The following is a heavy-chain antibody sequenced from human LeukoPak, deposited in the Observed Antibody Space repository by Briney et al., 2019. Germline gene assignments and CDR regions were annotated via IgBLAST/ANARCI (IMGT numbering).Heavy chain of an antibody. CDR1: GFTSGSSW. CDR3: ASGDAYNDKRPGVPDI. CDR2: ISGNGTNT. J-gene: IGHJ4*02. D-gene: IGHD5-24*01. Sequence: SRGSLRLSCAASGFTSGSSWMLWVRHAPGKGLEWVSRISGNGTNTRYADSVKGRFTVSRDSAKNTLFLQLNSLRSDDTAVYYCASGDAYNDKRPGVPDIWGQGTLVTVSS. V-gene: IGHV3-74*01.